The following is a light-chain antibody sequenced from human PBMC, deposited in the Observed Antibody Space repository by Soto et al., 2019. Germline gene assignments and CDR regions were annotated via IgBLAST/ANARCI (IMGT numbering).Light chain of an antibody. J-gene: IGLJ2*01. V-gene: IGLV1-44*01. CDR2: SNN. Sequence: QSVLTQPHSASGTTGQRVTISCSGRSSNIGSNTVNWYQQLPGTAPKRLIYSNNKRPSGVPDRFSGSKAVTSASLAISGLQSEDEADYYCAAWDDSLNRNVVFGGGTKLTVL. CDR3: AAWDDSLNRNVV. CDR1: SSNIGSNT.